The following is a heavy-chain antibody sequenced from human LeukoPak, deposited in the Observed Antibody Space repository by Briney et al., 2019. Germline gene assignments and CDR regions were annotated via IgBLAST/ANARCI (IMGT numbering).Heavy chain of an antibody. Sequence: GRSLRLSCAASGFTFSSYAMHWVREAPGKGLEWVAVISYDGSNKYYADSVKGRFTISRDNSKNTLYLQMNSLRAEDTAVYYCARVRFISLDTSYYYYYYMDVWGKGTTVTVSS. V-gene: IGHV3-30-3*01. J-gene: IGHJ6*03. D-gene: IGHD5-18*01. CDR3: ARVRFISLDTSYYYYYYMDV. CDR2: ISYDGSNK. CDR1: GFTFSSYA.